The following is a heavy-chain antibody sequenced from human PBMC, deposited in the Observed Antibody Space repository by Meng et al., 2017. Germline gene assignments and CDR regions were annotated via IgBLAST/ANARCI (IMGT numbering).Heavy chain of an antibody. D-gene: IGHD3-10*01. V-gene: IGHV1-69*05. Sequence: SVNVSCKASGGTFSSYAISWVRQAPGQGLEWMGGIIPIFGTANYAQKFQGRVTITTDESTRTAYMELSSLRSEDTAVYYCARGMVRGVIGWFDPWGQGTLVTVCS. CDR3: ARGMVRGVIGWFDP. CDR1: GGTFSSYA. J-gene: IGHJ5*02. CDR2: IIPIFGTA.